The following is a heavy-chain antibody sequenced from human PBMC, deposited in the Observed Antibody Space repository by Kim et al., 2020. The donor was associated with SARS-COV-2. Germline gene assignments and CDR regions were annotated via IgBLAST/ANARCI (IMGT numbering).Heavy chain of an antibody. D-gene: IGHD3-22*01. CDR3: ARAKGIVVVRQVTLFY. J-gene: IGHJ4*02. V-gene: IGHV1-2*02. Sequence: ASVKVSCKASGYTFTGYYMHWVRQAPGQGLEWMGWINPNSGGTNYAQKFQGRVTMTRDTSISTAYMELSRLRSDDTAVYYCARAKGIVVVRQVTLFYWGQGTLVTVSS. CDR1: GYTFTGYY. CDR2: INPNSGGT.